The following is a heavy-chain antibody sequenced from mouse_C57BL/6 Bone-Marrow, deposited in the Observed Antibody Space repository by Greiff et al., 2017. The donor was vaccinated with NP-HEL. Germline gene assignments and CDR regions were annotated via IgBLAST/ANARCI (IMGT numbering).Heavy chain of an antibody. CDR2: IRNKANNHAT. V-gene: IGHV6-6*01. Sequence: DVKLQESGGGLVQPGGSMKLSCAASGFTFSDAWMDWVRQSPEKGLEWVAEIRNKANNHATYYAESVKGRFTISRDDSKSSVYLQMNSLRAEDTGIYYCTRPGDYDVSPWFAYWGQGTLVTVSA. J-gene: IGHJ3*01. CDR1: GFTFSDAW. D-gene: IGHD2-4*01. CDR3: TRPGDYDVSPWFAY.